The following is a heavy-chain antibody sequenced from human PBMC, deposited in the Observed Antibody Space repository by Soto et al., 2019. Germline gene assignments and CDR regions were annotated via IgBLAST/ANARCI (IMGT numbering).Heavy chain of an antibody. Sequence: GGSLRLSCAASGLTVSSNYMSWVRQAPGKGLEWVSVIFSTGNTYYADSVEGRFTISIDNSKNTVYLQMNGLRAEDTAVYYCATDSTSGWSGDFDSWGQVTMVTVPS. V-gene: IGHV3-53*01. CDR2: IFSTGNT. D-gene: IGHD6-19*01. CDR1: GLTVSSNY. CDR3: ATDSTSGWSGDFDS. J-gene: IGHJ4*02.